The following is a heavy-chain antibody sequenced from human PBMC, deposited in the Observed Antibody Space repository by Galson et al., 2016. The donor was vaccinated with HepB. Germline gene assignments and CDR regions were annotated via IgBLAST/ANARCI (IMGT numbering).Heavy chain of an antibody. V-gene: IGHV3-66*01. Sequence: SLRLSCAASEFTVSGTYMNWIRQAPGKGLEWVSMIANDGTTYYADSVKGRFFISRDTSKNTMYLQMNSLLAEDTAVYYCTRDSPQVDNSGGWGFYDPWGQGTLVTVSS. CDR1: EFTVSGTY. J-gene: IGHJ5*02. D-gene: IGHD6-19*01. CDR3: TRDSPQVDNSGGWGFYDP. CDR2: IANDGTT.